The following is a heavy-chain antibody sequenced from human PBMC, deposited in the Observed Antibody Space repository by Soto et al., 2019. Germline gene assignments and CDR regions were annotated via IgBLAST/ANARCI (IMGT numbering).Heavy chain of an antibody. CDR3: ARDSRDYYDSSGYYYFDY. Sequence: GGSVKVSCKASGGTFSSYAISWVRQAPGQGLEWMGAIIPIFGTANYAQKFQGRVTITADESTSTAYMELSSLRSEDTAVYYCARDSRDYYDSSGYYYFDYWGQGTLVTVSS. CDR1: GGTFSSYA. V-gene: IGHV1-69*13. J-gene: IGHJ4*02. D-gene: IGHD3-22*01. CDR2: IIPIFGTA.